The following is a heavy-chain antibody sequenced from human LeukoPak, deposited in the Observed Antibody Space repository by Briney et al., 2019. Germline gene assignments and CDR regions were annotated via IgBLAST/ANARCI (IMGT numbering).Heavy chain of an antibody. CDR1: GGSFSGYY. D-gene: IGHD5-12*01. V-gene: IGHV4-34*01. Sequence: SETLSLTCAVYGGSFSGYYWSWIRQPPGKGLEWIGEINHSGSTNYNPSLKSRVTISVDTSKNQFSLKLSSVTAADTAAYYCARGLATIAHDYWGQGTLVTVSS. CDR2: INHSGST. CDR3: ARGLATIAHDY. J-gene: IGHJ4*02.